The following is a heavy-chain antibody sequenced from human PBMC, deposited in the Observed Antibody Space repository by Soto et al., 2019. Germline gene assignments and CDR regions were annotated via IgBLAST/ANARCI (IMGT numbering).Heavy chain of an antibody. CDR2: IYYSGST. J-gene: IGHJ6*02. D-gene: IGHD3-10*01. CDR3: ARRGYYYGSRAHYGMDV. CDR1: GGSISSYY. V-gene: IGHV4-59*08. Sequence: QVQLQESGPGLVKPSETLSLTCTVSGGSISSYYWSWIRQPPGKGLEWIGYIYYSGSTNYNPSLKSRVTISVDTSKNQFSLKLSSVTAADTAVYYCARRGYYYGSRAHYGMDVWGQGTTVTVSS.